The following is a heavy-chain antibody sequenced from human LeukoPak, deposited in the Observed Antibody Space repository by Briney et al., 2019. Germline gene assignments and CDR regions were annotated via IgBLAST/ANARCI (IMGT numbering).Heavy chain of an antibody. CDR2: INPSGGST. Sequence: ASVKVSCKASGYTFTSNYINWVRQAPGQGLEWMGLINPSGGSTNYAQKCQGRLTMTRDTSTSTVYMELSSLRSEDTAVYYCARGPRITLVRGGQWYYYMYVWGKGTTVTISS. V-gene: IGHV1-46*01. D-gene: IGHD3-10*01. CDR1: GYTFTSNY. CDR3: ARGPRITLVRGGQWYYYMYV. J-gene: IGHJ6*03.